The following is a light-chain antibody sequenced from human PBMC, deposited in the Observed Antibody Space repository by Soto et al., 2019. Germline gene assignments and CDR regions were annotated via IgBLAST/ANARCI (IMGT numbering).Light chain of an antibody. CDR2: GAS. V-gene: IGKV3-15*01. CDR1: QSVSSN. CDR3: HQYYTTPWA. J-gene: IGKJ1*01. Sequence: EVVMRQSPATLSVSPGERATLSCRASQSVSSNLAWYQQKHGQAPRLLIYGASTRATGIPARFSGSGSGTEFTLTISSLQAEDVAVYYCHQYYTTPWAFGQGTKVDI.